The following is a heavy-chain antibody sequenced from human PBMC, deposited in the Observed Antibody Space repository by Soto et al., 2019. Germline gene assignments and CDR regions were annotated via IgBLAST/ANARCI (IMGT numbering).Heavy chain of an antibody. Sequence: PSETLSLTCTVSGGSISSSSYYWGWIRQPPGKGLEWIGSIYYSGSTYYNPSLKSRVTISVDTSKNQFSLKLSSVTAADTAVYYCAREPSGANWFDPWGQGTLVTVSS. D-gene: IGHD3-10*01. J-gene: IGHJ5*02. V-gene: IGHV4-39*02. CDR1: GGSISSSSYY. CDR3: AREPSGANWFDP. CDR2: IYYSGST.